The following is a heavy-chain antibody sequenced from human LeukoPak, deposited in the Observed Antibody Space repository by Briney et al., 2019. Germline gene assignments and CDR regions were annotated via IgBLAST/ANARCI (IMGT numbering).Heavy chain of an antibody. J-gene: IGHJ6*02. CDR2: ISAYNGNT. D-gene: IGHD1-14*01. CDR3: ARDRRPRRNGNYYYRNGMDV. V-gene: IGHV1-18*01. CDR1: GYIFPSFG. Sequence: GASVKVSCKASGYIFPSFGISWVRQAPGQGLEWMGWISAYNGNTHFARKLQGRVTMTTDTSTRTAYMKLRSLTFDDTAVCYCARDRRPRRNGNYYYRNGMDVWGQGTPVTVSS.